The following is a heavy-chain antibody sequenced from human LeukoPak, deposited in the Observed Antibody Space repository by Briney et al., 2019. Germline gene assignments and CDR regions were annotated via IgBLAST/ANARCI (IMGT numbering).Heavy chain of an antibody. CDR1: GFTVSNNY. D-gene: IGHD4-17*01. Sequence: AGGSLRLSCVAPGFTVSNNYMSWVRQAPGKGLEWVSLIYGGGTTYYADSVKGRFTISSDSSRNTVYLQMNSLRAEDTAVYYCARGPNYGDCGGQWGQGTLVTVSS. J-gene: IGHJ4*02. CDR2: IYGGGTT. V-gene: IGHV3-53*01. CDR3: ARGPNYGDCGGQ.